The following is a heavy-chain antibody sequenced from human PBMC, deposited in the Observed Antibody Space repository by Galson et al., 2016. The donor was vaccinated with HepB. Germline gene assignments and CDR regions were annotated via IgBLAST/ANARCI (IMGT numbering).Heavy chain of an antibody. J-gene: IGHJ4*02. CDR3: ARGYAPNKGLRSSSRRWFEY. CDR2: INPSGRT. D-gene: IGHD5-12*01. CDR1: GGSFSGYY. Sequence: SETLSLTCAVYGGSFSGYYWNWIRQPPGKGLEWIGEINPSGRTNYNPSPKSRISMSIDTSKNQFSLKVNSMTAADTAVYYCARGYAPNKGLRSSSRRWFEYWGQGTLVTVSS. V-gene: IGHV4-34*01.